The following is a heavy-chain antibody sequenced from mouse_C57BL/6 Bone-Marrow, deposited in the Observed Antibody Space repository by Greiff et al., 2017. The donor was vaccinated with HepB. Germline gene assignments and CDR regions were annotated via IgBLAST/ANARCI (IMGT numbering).Heavy chain of an antibody. CDR1: GFTFSDYG. CDR2: ISSGSSTI. D-gene: IGHD2-3*01. J-gene: IGHJ4*01. CDR3: ARDDGYPLYAMDY. V-gene: IGHV5-17*01. Sequence: EVQLVESGGGLVKPGGSLKLSCAASGFTFSDYGMHWVRRAPEKGLEWVAYISSGSSTIYYADTVKGRFTISRDNAKNTLFLQMTSLRSEDTAMYYCARDDGYPLYAMDYWGQGTSVTVSS.